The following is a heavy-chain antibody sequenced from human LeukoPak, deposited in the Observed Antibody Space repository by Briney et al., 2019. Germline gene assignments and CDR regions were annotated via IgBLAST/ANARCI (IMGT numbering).Heavy chain of an antibody. D-gene: IGHD6-13*01. CDR3: AKDMGSSNWYYFDY. J-gene: IGHJ4*02. Sequence: PGGSLRLSCAASGFTFDDYAMHWVRQAPGKGLEWVSGITWNSGKIGYADSVKGRFTISRDSAKNSLFLQMNSLRTEDMALYYCAKDMGSSNWYYFDYWGQGTLVTVSS. CDR1: GFTFDDYA. CDR2: ITWNSGKI. V-gene: IGHV3-9*03.